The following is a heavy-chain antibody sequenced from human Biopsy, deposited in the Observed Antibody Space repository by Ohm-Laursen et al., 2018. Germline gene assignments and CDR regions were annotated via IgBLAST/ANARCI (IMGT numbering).Heavy chain of an antibody. CDR2: IYYTGST. D-gene: IGHD1-26*01. Sequence: GTLSLTCSVSGGSISSYYWSWIRQPPGKGLEWIGDIYYTGSTNYNPSLKSRVTISVDTSMNPLSLRLTSVTAADTAVYYCARHAPSYSGSYWRYFDLWGRGTLVTVSS. CDR1: GGSISSYY. V-gene: IGHV4-59*08. J-gene: IGHJ2*01. CDR3: ARHAPSYSGSYWRYFDL.